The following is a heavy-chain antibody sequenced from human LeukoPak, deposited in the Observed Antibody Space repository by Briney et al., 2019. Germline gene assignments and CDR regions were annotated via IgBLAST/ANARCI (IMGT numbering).Heavy chain of an antibody. CDR1: GGSISSSSYY. CDR2: IYYSGST. Sequence: PSETLSLTCTVSGGSISSSSYYWGWIRQPPGKGLEWIGSIYYSGSTYYNPSPKSRVTISVDTSKNQFSLKLSSVTAADTAVYYCARHGLVVVPAADWGQGTLVTVSS. CDR3: ARHGLVVVPAAD. J-gene: IGHJ4*02. V-gene: IGHV4-39*01. D-gene: IGHD2-2*01.